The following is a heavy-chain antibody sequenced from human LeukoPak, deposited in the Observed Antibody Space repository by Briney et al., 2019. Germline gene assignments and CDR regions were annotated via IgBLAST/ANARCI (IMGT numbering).Heavy chain of an antibody. V-gene: IGHV4-34*01. D-gene: IGHD3-22*01. J-gene: IGHJ4*02. CDR1: GGSFSGYY. Sequence: PSETLSLTCAVYGGSFSGYYWSWIRQPPGKGLEWIGEINHSGSTNYNPSLKSRVTISVDTSKNQFSLRLSSVTAADTAVYYCARDPRYYYDSSGPFDYWGQGTLVTVSS. CDR2: INHSGST. CDR3: ARDPRYYYDSSGPFDY.